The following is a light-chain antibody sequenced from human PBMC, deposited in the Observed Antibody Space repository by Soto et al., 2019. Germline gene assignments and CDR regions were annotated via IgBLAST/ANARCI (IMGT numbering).Light chain of an antibody. V-gene: IGLV2-14*01. J-gene: IGLJ3*02. CDR1: NRDVGSDNL. Sequence: QSVLTQPASVSGSPGQSITIACTGTNRDVGSDNLVSWYQQRPGEAPKLLISEVRNRPSGISYRFTGSKSGNTASLTISGRQAEDEADYSSSSYTTPSTLVFGGGTKLTVI. CDR2: EVR. CDR3: SSYTTPSTLV.